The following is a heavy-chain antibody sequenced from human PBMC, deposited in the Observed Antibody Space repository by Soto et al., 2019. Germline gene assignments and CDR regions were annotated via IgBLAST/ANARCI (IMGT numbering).Heavy chain of an antibody. V-gene: IGHV4-59*01. D-gene: IGHD1-26*01. CDR2: IYYSGST. J-gene: IGHJ5*02. CDR3: AREYMGATSWFDP. Sequence: QVQLQESGPGLVKPSETLSLTCTVSGGSISSYYWSWIRQPPGKGLEWIGYIYYSGSTNYNPSLKSRVTISVDTSKNQFSLKLSSVTAADTAVYYCAREYMGATSWFDPWGQGTLVTVSS. CDR1: GGSISSYY.